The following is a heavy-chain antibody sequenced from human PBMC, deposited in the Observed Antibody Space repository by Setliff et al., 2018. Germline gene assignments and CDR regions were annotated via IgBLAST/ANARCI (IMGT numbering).Heavy chain of an antibody. CDR1: GFTFSSYS. Sequence: SLKISCAASGFTFSSYSMNWVRQAPGKGLEWVSSISSSSSYIYYADLVKGRFTISRDNAKNSLYLQMNSLRAEDTAVYYCARDLSGSYRVHAFDIRGQGTMVTVSS. CDR2: ISSSSSYI. D-gene: IGHD1-26*01. J-gene: IGHJ3*02. CDR3: ARDLSGSYRVHAFDI. V-gene: IGHV3-21*01.